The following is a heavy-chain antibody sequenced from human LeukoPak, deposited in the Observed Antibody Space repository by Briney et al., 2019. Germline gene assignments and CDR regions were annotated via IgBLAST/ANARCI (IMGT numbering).Heavy chain of an antibody. V-gene: IGHV4-34*01. CDR3: ARSMLEVE. CDR2: INHSGST. Sequence: SETLSLTCAVYGGSFSGYYWSWIRQPSGKGLEWIGEINHSGSTNYNPSLKSRVTIPVDTSKNQFSLKLSSVTAADTAVYYCARSMLEVEWGQGTLVTVSS. CDR1: GGSFSGYY. D-gene: IGHD2-8*01. J-gene: IGHJ4*02.